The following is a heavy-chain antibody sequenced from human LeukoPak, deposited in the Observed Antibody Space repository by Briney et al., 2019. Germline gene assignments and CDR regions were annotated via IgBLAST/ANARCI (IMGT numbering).Heavy chain of an antibody. Sequence: GASVKVSCKVSGYTLTELSMHWVREDPGKGLECMVGFDPEDGETIYAQKFQGRDTMTEDTSTDTAYLELSSLKSEDTAVHYCITWSRPGGYFRGWYRDLWGRGTLVTVPS. D-gene: IGHD6-19*01. CDR1: GYTLTELS. V-gene: IGHV1-24*01. CDR3: ITWSRPGGYFRGWYRDL. CDR2: FDPEDGET. J-gene: IGHJ2*01.